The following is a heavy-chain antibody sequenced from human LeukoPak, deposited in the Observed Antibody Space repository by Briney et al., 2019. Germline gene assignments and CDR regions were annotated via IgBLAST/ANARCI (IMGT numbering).Heavy chain of an antibody. V-gene: IGHV4-34*01. CDR3: ARKSGYARDY. J-gene: IGHJ4*02. CDR1: GESFCGYF. Sequence: SETLSLTCAVYGESFCGYFWNWIRQPPGKGLEWIGEINHSGSTSNHNPSLESRVTMSVDTSKNQFSLKLSSVTAADTAVYYCARKSGYARDYWGQGNLVTVSS. CDR2: INHSGSTS. D-gene: IGHD5-12*01.